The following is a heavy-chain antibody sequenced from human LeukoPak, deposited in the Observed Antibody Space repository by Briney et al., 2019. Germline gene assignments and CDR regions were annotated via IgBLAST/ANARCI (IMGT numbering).Heavy chain of an antibody. CDR2: IYYSGST. V-gene: IGHV4-59*01. D-gene: IGHD7-27*01. CDR1: GGSISSYY. Sequence: SETLSLTCTVSGGSISSYYWSWIRQPPGKGLEWIGYIYYSGSTNYNPSLKSRVTISVDTSKNQFSLKLSSVTAADTAVYYCARVGQWRTGSDAFDIWGQGTMVTVSS. J-gene: IGHJ3*02. CDR3: ARVGQWRTGSDAFDI.